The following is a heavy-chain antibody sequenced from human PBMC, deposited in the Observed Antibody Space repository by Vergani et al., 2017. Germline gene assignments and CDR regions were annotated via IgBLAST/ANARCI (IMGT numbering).Heavy chain of an antibody. CDR1: GYTFTGYY. J-gene: IGHJ4*02. Sequence: QVQLVQSGAAVKKPGASVKVSCQASGYTFTGYYMHWVRQAPGQGLEWLGLINPNSGGTNYAQTFQGRVTMTRDTSISTAYMELSRLRSDDTAVYYGARLPRQLWGIYFDYWGQGTLVTVSS. D-gene: IGHD5-18*01. V-gene: IGHV1-2*02. CDR2: INPNSGGT. CDR3: ARLPRQLWGIYFDY.